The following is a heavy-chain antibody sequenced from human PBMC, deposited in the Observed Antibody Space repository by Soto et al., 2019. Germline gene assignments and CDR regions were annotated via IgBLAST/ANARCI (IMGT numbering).Heavy chain of an antibody. CDR2: IYDGGTT. V-gene: IGHV4-30-4*01. CDR3: ARPIVLLWFGGRQDYYYGMDV. D-gene: IGHD3-10*01. Sequence: SETLSLTCTVSGGSISSAAYCWSWIRQSPDKGLEWIGHIYDGGTTYYNPSLKSRVTISVDTSKNQFSLKLSSVTAADTAVYYCARPIVLLWFGGRQDYYYGMDVWGQGTTVTVSS. J-gene: IGHJ6*02. CDR1: GGSISSAAYC.